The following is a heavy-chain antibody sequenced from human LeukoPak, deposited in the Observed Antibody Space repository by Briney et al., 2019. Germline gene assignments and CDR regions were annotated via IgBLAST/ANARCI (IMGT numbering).Heavy chain of an antibody. CDR2: MFYSEST. J-gene: IGHJ4*02. CDR3: ARVGSYCFEY. Sequence: SETLSLTCSVSGASVSDGNYYWSWIRQPPGKGLEWIGYMFYSESTKYNPSLKSRVTISVDKSKNQFSLKLSSVTAADTAVYYCARVGSYCFEYWGQGTLVTVSS. CDR1: GASVSDGNYY. V-gene: IGHV4-61*01. D-gene: IGHD3-10*01.